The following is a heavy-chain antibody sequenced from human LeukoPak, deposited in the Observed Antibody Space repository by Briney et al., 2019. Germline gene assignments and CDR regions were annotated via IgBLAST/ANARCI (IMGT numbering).Heavy chain of an antibody. CDR1: GYTFTSYG. V-gene: IGHV1-18*04. CDR2: ISAYNGNT. CDR3: ARGGGGHCSSTSCPTPDY. J-gene: IGHJ4*02. Sequence: ASVKVSSKASGYTFTSYGISWVRQAPGQGLEWMGWISAYNGNTNYAQKLQGRVTMTTDTSTSTAYMELRSLRSDDTAVYYCARGGGGHCSSTSCPTPDYWGQGTLVTVSS. D-gene: IGHD2-2*01.